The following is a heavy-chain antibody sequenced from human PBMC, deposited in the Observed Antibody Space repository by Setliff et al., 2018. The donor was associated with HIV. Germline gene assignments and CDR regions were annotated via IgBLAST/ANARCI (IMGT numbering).Heavy chain of an antibody. V-gene: IGHV3-11*01. J-gene: IGHJ4*02. Sequence: GGSLRLSCEVSGFSISNYYISWIRQAPGRGLEWISYINGGGNIMNYADSVEGRFTISRDNAKKSVYLEMNSLRDEDTAVYYCASRVGLYYWGQGTLVTVSS. CDR1: GFSISNYY. CDR3: ASRVGLYY. D-gene: IGHD2-15*01. CDR2: INGGGNIM.